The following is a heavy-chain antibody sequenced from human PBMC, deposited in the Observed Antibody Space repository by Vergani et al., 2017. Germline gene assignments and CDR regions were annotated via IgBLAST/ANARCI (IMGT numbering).Heavy chain of an antibody. CDR2: IKSQMDGGIT. J-gene: IGHJ4*02. Sequence: EVQLVESGGGWVKPGGSLRLPCAASGFSFSIAWMTWVRQGPGGGREWVGRIKSQMDGGITDYAAPVKGRLTISSEDSTNILNQHMNSLKTEDISVYYCSALSPSCAHWWGQGTRVNVPS. V-gene: IGHV3-15*01. CDR1: GFSFSIAW. D-gene: IGHD2-15*01. CDR3: SALSPSCAHW.